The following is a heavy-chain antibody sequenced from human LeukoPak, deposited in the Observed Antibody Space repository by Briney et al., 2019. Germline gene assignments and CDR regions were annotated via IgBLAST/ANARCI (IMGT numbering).Heavy chain of an antibody. D-gene: IGHD2-8*01. CDR2: IIPHSGGT. V-gene: IGHV1-2*02. CDR1: GYTLTDYY. J-gene: IGHJ4*02. CDR3: STEDKYCTTPNCGAY. Sequence: GASVKVSCKASGYTLTDYYIHWVRQAPGQDLEWMGFIIPHSGGTTYEQRFQGRVTMTRDMSIGTFYMELSSLRSDDTAVYYCSTEDKYCTTPNCGAYWGQGTPVTVSS.